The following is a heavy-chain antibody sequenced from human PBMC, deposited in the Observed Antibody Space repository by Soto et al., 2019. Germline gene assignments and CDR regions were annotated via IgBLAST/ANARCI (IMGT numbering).Heavy chain of an antibody. V-gene: IGHV3-23*01. CDR1: GFTFSSYA. CDR2: ISGSGGST. Sequence: EVQLLESGGGLVQPGGSLRLSCAASGFTFSSYAMSWVRQAPGKGLEWVSAISGSGGSTYYADSVKGRFTISRDNCKNTLYLQMSSLRAEYTAVYYCAKTPDSFAGYLYWYFDLWGRGTLVTVSS. CDR3: AKTPDSFAGYLYWYFDL. J-gene: IGHJ2*01. D-gene: IGHD3-9*01.